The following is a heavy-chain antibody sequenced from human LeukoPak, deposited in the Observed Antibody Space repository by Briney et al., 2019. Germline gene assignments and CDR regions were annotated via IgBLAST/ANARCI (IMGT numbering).Heavy chain of an antibody. CDR3: ARAVAGYFDY. Sequence: ASVKVSCKASGGTFSSYAISWVRQAPGQGLEWMGMINPSGGSTSYAQKFQGRVTMTRDTSTSTVYMELSSLRSEDTAVYYCARAVAGYFDYWGQGTLVTVSS. CDR2: INPSGGST. V-gene: IGHV1-46*01. D-gene: IGHD6-19*01. J-gene: IGHJ4*02. CDR1: GGTFSSYA.